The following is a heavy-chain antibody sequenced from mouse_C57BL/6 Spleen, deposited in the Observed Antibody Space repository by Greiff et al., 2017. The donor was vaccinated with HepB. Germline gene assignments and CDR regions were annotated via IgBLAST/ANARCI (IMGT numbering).Heavy chain of an antibody. D-gene: IGHD3-2*02. J-gene: IGHJ3*01. CDR2: IDPSDSYT. Sequence: QVQLQQPGAELVKPGASVKLSCKASGYTFTSYWMQWVKQRPGQGLEWIGEIDPSDSYTKYNQKFKGKATLTVETSSSTAYMQLSSLTSEDSAVYYCARSNTAQVAWFAYWGQGTLVTVSA. CDR1: GYTFTSYW. CDR3: ARSNTAQVAWFAY. V-gene: IGHV1-50*01.